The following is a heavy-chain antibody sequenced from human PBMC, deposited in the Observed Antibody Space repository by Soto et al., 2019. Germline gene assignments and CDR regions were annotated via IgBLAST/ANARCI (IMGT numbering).Heavy chain of an antibody. CDR1: GYTFTSYY. CDR3: ARDFINNSSSYYYYGMDV. Sequence: AASVKVSCKASGYTFTSYYMHWVRQAPGQGLEWMGIINPSGGSTSYAQKFQGRVTMTRDTSTSTVYMELSSLRSEDTAVYYCARDFINNSSSYYYYGMDVWGQGTTVTVSS. V-gene: IGHV1-46*01. D-gene: IGHD1-20*01. CDR2: INPSGGST. J-gene: IGHJ6*02.